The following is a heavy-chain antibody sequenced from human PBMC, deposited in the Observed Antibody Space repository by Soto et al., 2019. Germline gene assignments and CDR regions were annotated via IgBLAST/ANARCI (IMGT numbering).Heavy chain of an antibody. CDR2: IRSKANSYAT. CDR3: TRAGGYYGSGRKNDAFDI. Sequence: GGSLRLSCAASGFTFSGSAMHWVRQASGKGLEWVGRIRSKANSYATAYAASGKGRFTISRDDSKNTAYLQMNSLKTEDTAVYYCTRAGGYYGSGRKNDAFDIWGQGTMVTVSS. CDR1: GFTFSGSA. D-gene: IGHD3-10*01. V-gene: IGHV3-73*01. J-gene: IGHJ3*02.